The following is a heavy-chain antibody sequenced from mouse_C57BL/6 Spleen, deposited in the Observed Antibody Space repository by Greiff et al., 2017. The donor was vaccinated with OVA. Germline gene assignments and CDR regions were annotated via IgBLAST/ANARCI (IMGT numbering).Heavy chain of an antibody. D-gene: IGHD1-1*01. V-gene: IGHV5-6*01. CDR2: ISSGGSYT. Sequence: EVKLVESGGDLVKPGGSLKLSCAASGFTFSSYGMSWVRQTPDKRLEWVATISSGGSYTYYPDSVKGRFTISRDNAKNTLYLQMSSLKSEDTAMYYCASPYYYGSSLYAMDYWGQGTSVTVSS. CDR3: ASPYYYGSSLYAMDY. CDR1: GFTFSSYG. J-gene: IGHJ4*01.